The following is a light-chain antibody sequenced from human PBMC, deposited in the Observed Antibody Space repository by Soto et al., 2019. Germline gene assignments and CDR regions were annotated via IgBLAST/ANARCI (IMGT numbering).Light chain of an antibody. V-gene: IGLV1-44*01. Sequence: QSVLTQPPSASGTPGQRVTISFSGGDSKIGPNNVNWYRQVPGTAPKLLIHNNDQRPSGVPDRISGSKSGTSASLAISGLHSDDEADYYCAAWDDSLNAYVFGIGTKVTVL. CDR2: NND. J-gene: IGLJ1*01. CDR1: DSKIGPNN. CDR3: AAWDDSLNAYV.